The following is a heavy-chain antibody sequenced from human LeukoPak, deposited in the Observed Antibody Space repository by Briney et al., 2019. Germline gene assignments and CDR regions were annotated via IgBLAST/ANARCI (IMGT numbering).Heavy chain of an antibody. Sequence: GGSLRLSCAASGFTFSRYWISWVRQAPGKGLEWVANIRQDGSEKYYVDSVKGRFTISRDNAKNSLYLQMNSLRGEDTAVYYCARVSCTNGVCYGFDYWGQGTLVTVSS. J-gene: IGHJ4*02. CDR3: ARVSCTNGVCYGFDY. V-gene: IGHV3-7*01. D-gene: IGHD2-8*01. CDR1: GFTFSRYW. CDR2: IRQDGSEK.